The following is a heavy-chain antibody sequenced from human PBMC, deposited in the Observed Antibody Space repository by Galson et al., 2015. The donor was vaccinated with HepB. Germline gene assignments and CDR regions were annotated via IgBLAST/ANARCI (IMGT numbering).Heavy chain of an antibody. J-gene: IGHJ4*02. CDR1: GGSISSADVC. D-gene: IGHD1-1*01. V-gene: IGHV4-30-4*01. CDR3: ARTGGI. Sequence: TLSLTCTVSGGSISSADVCWMWIRQPPGKGLEWIGCIFHTGSAYYDPSLESRVTMLLDMSRDQFSLKLSSVTVADTAVYFCARTGGIWGQGTLVTVSS. CDR2: IFHTGSA.